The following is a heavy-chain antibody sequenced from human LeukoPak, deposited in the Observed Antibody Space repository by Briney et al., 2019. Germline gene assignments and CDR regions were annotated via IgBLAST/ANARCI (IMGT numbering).Heavy chain of an antibody. Sequence: GGTLRLSCAASGFTFSSYGMSWVRQAPGKGLEWVSVISGSGGSTYYADSVKGRFTISRDNSKNTLYLQMNSLRAEDTAVYYCAKGDTTWELPHDYWGQGTLVTVSS. CDR1: GFTFSSYG. CDR2: ISGSGGST. D-gene: IGHD1-26*01. V-gene: IGHV3-23*01. J-gene: IGHJ4*02. CDR3: AKGDTTWELPHDY.